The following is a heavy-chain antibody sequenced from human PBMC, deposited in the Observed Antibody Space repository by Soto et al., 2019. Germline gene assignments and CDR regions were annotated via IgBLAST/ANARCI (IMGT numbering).Heavy chain of an antibody. CDR3: AKDQYSGYDYSPFDY. J-gene: IGHJ4*02. V-gene: IGHV3-23*01. CDR2: ISGSGGST. Sequence: GGSLRLSCAASGFTFSSYAMSWVRQAPGKGLEWVSGISGSGGSTYYADSVKGRFTISRDNSKNTLYLQMNSLRAEDTAVYYCAKDQYSGYDYSPFDYWGQGTLVTVSS. CDR1: GFTFSSYA. D-gene: IGHD5-12*01.